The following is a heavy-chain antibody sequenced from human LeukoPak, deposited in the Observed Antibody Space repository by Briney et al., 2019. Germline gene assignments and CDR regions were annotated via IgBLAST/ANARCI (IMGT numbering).Heavy chain of an antibody. J-gene: IGHJ4*02. Sequence: GSSVKVSCKASGGTFSSYAISWVRQAPGQGLEWMGGIIPIFGTANYAQKFQGRVTITADESTSTAYMELSSLRSEDTAVYYCARGARRPRDYDYVWGSYRPYYFDYWGREPWSPSPQ. CDR2: IIPIFGTA. CDR1: GGTFSSYA. CDR3: ARGARRPRDYDYVWGSYRPYYFDY. V-gene: IGHV1-69*01. D-gene: IGHD3-16*02.